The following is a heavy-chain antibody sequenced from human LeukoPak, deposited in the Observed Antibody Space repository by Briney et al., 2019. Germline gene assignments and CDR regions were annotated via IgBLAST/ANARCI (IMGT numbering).Heavy chain of an antibody. Sequence: GGSLRLSCAASGFTFSDYYMSWIRQAPGKGLEWVSVIYSGGSTYYADSVKGRFTISRNNSKNTLYLQMNSLRAEDTAVYYCARANYQWLASGAFDIWGQGTMVTVSS. V-gene: IGHV3-66*01. CDR3: ARANYQWLASGAFDI. CDR1: GFTFSDYY. J-gene: IGHJ3*02. D-gene: IGHD6-19*01. CDR2: IYSGGST.